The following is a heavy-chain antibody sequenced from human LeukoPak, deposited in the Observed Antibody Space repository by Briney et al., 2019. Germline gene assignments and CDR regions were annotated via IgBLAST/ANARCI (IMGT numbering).Heavy chain of an antibody. Sequence: GGSLRLSCAASGFTFSSYGMHWVRQAPGKGLEWVAFIRYDGSSKYYADSVKGRFTISRDNSKNTLYLQMNSLRAEDTAVYYCARGIYDFWSGYYEGGYWFDPWGQGTLVTVSS. CDR1: GFTFSSYG. J-gene: IGHJ5*02. CDR2: IRYDGSSK. CDR3: ARGIYDFWSGYYEGGYWFDP. V-gene: IGHV3-30*02. D-gene: IGHD3-3*01.